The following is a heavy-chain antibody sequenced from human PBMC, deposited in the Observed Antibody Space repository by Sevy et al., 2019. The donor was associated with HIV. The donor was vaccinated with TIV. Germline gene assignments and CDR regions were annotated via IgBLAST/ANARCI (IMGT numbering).Heavy chain of an antibody. CDR2: IHYSGST. Sequence: SETLSLTCTVSGSSINSGGYYWNWIRHHPGKGLEWIGYIHYSGSTYYNTSLKSRITISLDTSKNQFSLKVTSVNAADTVVYYCAGETEPGTIHWGQGALVTVSS. CDR3: AGETEPGTIH. D-gene: IGHD6-13*01. J-gene: IGHJ4*02. V-gene: IGHV4-31*03. CDR1: GSSINSGGYY.